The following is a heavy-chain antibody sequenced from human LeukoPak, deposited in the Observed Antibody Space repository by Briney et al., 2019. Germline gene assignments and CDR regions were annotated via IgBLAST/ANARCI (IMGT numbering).Heavy chain of an antibody. CDR2: IWYDGSNK. CDR3: ARDGYCSGGSCYGYAFDI. Sequence: PGGSRRLSCAASGFTFSSYGMHWVRQAPGKGLEWVAVIWYDGSNKYYADSVKGRFTISRDNSKNTLYLQMNSLRAEDTAVYYCARDGYCSGGSCYGYAFDIWGQGTMVTVSS. CDR1: GFTFSSYG. J-gene: IGHJ3*02. D-gene: IGHD2-15*01. V-gene: IGHV3-33*01.